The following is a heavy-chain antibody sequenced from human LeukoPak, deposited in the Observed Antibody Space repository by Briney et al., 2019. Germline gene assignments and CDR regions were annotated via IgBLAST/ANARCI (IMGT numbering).Heavy chain of an antibody. J-gene: IGHJ4*02. V-gene: IGHV3-23*01. CDR3: AKDPTELLWFGELFY. D-gene: IGHD3-10*01. CDR2: ISGSGGST. CDR1: GFTFSSYG. Sequence: GGSLRLSCAASGFTFSSYGMSWVRQAPGKGLEWVSAISGSGGSTYYADSVKGRFTISRDNSKNTLYLQMNSLRAEDTAVYYCAKDPTELLWFGELFYWGQGTLVTVSS.